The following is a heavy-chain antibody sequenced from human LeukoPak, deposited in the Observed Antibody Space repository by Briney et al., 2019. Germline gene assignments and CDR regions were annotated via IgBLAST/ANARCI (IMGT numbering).Heavy chain of an antibody. CDR2: ISWNSGSI. CDR3: AKDIAARYYYYMDV. V-gene: IGHV3-9*02. D-gene: IGHD6-6*01. CDR1: GFTSDDYA. Sequence: GGALRLSCAASGFTSDDYAMHWVRQAPGKGLEWVSGISWNSGSIGYADSVKGRFTISRDNAKNSLYLQMNSLRAEDTALYYCAKDIAARYYYYMDVWGKGTTVTVSS. J-gene: IGHJ6*03.